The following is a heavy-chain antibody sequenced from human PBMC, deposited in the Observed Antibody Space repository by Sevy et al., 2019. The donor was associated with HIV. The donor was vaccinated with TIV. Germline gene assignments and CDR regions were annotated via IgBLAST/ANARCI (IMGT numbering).Heavy chain of an antibody. J-gene: IGHJ4*02. V-gene: IGHV3-23*01. CDR3: ASEGCTKPHDS. Sequence: GGSLRLSCAASGFTFSKYSMSWVRQPPGKGLEWVSTLSFGCGEINYADSVKGRFTISRVNSKSSVYLQMNNLRPEDTAVYYCASEGCTKPHDSWGQGTLVTVSS. D-gene: IGHD2-8*01. CDR2: LSFGCGEI. CDR1: GFTFSKYS.